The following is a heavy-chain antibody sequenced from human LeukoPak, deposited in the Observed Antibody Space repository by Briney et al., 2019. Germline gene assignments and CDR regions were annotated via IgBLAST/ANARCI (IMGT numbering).Heavy chain of an antibody. Sequence: GGSLRLSCAASGFTFSSYAMHWVRQAPGKGLEGVAVISYDGSNKYYADSVKGRFTISRDNSKNTLYLQMNSLRAEDTAVHYCARRVTTAIWSSFDYWGQGTLVTVSS. CDR2: ISYDGSNK. CDR3: ARRVTTAIWSSFDY. V-gene: IGHV3-30*04. CDR1: GFTFSSYA. J-gene: IGHJ4*02. D-gene: IGHD4-11*01.